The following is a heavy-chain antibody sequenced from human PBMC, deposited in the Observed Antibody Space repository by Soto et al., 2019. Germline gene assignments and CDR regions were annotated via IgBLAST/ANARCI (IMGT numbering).Heavy chain of an antibody. CDR3: ARDLPKYYGSGSYNY. Sequence: EVQLVESGGGLVQPGGSLRLSCAASGFTVSSNYMSWVRQAPGKGLEWVSVIYSGGSTYYADSVKGRFTISRHNSKNTLYLQMNSLRAEDTAVYYCARDLPKYYGSGSYNYWGQGTLVTVSS. V-gene: IGHV3-53*04. CDR1: GFTVSSNY. CDR2: IYSGGST. J-gene: IGHJ4*02. D-gene: IGHD3-10*01.